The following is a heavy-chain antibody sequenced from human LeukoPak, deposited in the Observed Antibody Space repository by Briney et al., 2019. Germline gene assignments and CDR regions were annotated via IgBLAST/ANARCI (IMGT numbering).Heavy chain of an antibody. CDR3: ARVGYSYGSYYYYYYMDV. CDR1: GYSISSGCY. Sequence: SETLSLTRAVSGYSISSGCYCGCIMQHPGKRREESVGSFHSGGTYYNPSLKSRVTISVVTSKNQFSLKLSSVPAADTAVYYCARVGYSYGSYYYYYYMDVWGKGTTVTVSS. CDR2: SFHSGGT. J-gene: IGHJ6*03. V-gene: IGHV4-38-2*01. D-gene: IGHD5-18*01.